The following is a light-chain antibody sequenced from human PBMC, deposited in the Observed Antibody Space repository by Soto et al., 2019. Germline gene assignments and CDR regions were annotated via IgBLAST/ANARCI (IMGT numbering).Light chain of an antibody. J-gene: IGKJ4*01. CDR2: AAS. V-gene: IGKV1-27*01. CDR3: QKYNSAPLT. Sequence: DIQITRSPSSLSXXXXXXXTMTXXASLPISNYLTWYQQKPGKIPNLLIYAASTLQAGVPSRFSGSGSGTDFTLTISSLQPEDVAAYYCQKYNSAPLTFGGGTKVDIK. CDR1: LPISNY.